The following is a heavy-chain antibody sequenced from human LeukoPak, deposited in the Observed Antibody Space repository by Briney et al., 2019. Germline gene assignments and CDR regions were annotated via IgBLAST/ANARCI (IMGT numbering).Heavy chain of an antibody. CDR3: ARRKDYYYSSVLYNRFDP. Sequence: SETLSLTCAVYGGSFSGYYWSWIRQPPGKGLGWIGEINHSGSTNYNPSLKSRVTISVDAYKNQFSLKLSSVTAADTAVYYCARRKDYYYSSVLYNRFDPWGQGTLVTVSS. V-gene: IGHV4-34*01. J-gene: IGHJ5*02. CDR2: INHSGST. CDR1: GGSFSGYY. D-gene: IGHD3-10*01.